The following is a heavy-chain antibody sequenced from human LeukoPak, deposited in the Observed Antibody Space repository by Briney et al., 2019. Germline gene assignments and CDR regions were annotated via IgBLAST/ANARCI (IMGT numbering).Heavy chain of an antibody. CDR3: ARVGRSSYGAFDY. CDR2: ISPSGGST. J-gene: IGHJ4*02. Sequence: ASVKVSCKASGYTFISYYMHWVRQAPGQGLEWMGIISPSGGSTSYPQKFQGRVTMTRDTSTSTVYMELSSLRSEDTAVYYCARVGRSSYGAFDYWGQGTLVTVSS. CDR1: GYTFISYY. V-gene: IGHV1-46*01. D-gene: IGHD4-17*01.